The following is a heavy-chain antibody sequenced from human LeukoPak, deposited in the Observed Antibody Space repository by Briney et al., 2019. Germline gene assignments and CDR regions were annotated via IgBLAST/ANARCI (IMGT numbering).Heavy chain of an antibody. CDR2: IYYSGST. V-gene: IGHV4-59*11. Sequence: SETLSLTCTVSGGSISSHYWSWIRQPPGKGLEWIGYIYYSGSTNYNPSFKSRVTISVDTSKNQFSLKLSSVTAADTAVYYCARALIVPAARTNWFDPWGQGTLVTVSS. D-gene: IGHD2-2*01. J-gene: IGHJ5*02. CDR3: ARALIVPAARTNWFDP. CDR1: GGSISSHY.